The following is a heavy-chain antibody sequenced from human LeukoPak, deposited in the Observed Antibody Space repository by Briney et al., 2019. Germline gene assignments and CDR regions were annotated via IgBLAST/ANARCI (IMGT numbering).Heavy chain of an antibody. J-gene: IGHJ4*02. D-gene: IGHD4-17*01. CDR3: ARRGDYGDYGRSVDY. Sequence: GASLQISFKGSGYGFTSYWIGWVRRMPGKGLEWMGIIYPGDSDTRYSPSFQGQVTISADKSISTAYLQWSSLKASDTAMYYCARRGDYGDYGRSVDYWGQGTLVTVSS. CDR1: GYGFTSYW. CDR2: IYPGDSDT. V-gene: IGHV5-51*01.